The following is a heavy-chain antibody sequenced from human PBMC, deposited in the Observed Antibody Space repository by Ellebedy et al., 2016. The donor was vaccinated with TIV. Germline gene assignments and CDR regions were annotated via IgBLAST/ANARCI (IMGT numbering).Heavy chain of an antibody. Sequence: PGGSLRLSCVASGFTFSDYFMSWIRQAPGKGLEWVSYISGSSSLTSYADSVRSRFTISRDNAKHSLYLQMNDLRAEDPAMYYCARGGGSSGWYGFDYWGQGTLV. V-gene: IGHV3-11*06. CDR2: ISGSSSLT. D-gene: IGHD6-19*01. J-gene: IGHJ4*02. CDR1: GFTFSDYF. CDR3: ARGGGSSGWYGFDY.